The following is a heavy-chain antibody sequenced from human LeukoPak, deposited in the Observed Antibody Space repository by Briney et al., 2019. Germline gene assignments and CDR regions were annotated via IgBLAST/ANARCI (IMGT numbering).Heavy chain of an antibody. Sequence: SVKVSCKASGYTFTGYYMHWVRQAPGQGLGRMGGIIPIFGTANYAQKFQGRVTITADESTSTAYMELSSLRSEDTAVYYCARAGYGSGSVDYWGQGTLVTVSS. V-gene: IGHV1-69*13. CDR2: IIPIFGTA. J-gene: IGHJ4*02. CDR3: ARAGYGSGSVDY. D-gene: IGHD3-10*01. CDR1: GYTFTGYY.